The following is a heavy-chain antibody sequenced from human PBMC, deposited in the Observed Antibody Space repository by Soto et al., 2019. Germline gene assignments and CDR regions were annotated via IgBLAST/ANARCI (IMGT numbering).Heavy chain of an antibody. CDR1: GYTFTSYD. CDR2: MNPNSGNT. Sequence: QVPLVQSGAEVKKPGGSVRVSCKASGYTFTSYDINWVRQATGQGLEWMGWMNPNSGNTGYAQKFQGRVTMTRNTSISTAYMELYSLRSEDTAVYYCAREVAYQLPDPWGQGTLVTVSS. V-gene: IGHV1-8*01. J-gene: IGHJ5*02. CDR3: AREVAYQLPDP. D-gene: IGHD2-2*01.